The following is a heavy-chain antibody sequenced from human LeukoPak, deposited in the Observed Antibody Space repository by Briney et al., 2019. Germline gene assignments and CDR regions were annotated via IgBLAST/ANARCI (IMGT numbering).Heavy chain of an antibody. J-gene: IGHJ4*02. CDR3: ARSDGSSWYYFDF. V-gene: IGHV4-4*07. CDR2: IYPSWNT. CDR1: GASISSYY. D-gene: IGHD6-13*01. Sequence: SETLSPTCTVSGASISSYYWSWIRQPAGKGLEWIGHIYPSWNTNYNPSLKTRVTISVDKSKNQFSLKLNSVTAADTAVYYCARSDGSSWYYFDFWGQGTLDSVSS.